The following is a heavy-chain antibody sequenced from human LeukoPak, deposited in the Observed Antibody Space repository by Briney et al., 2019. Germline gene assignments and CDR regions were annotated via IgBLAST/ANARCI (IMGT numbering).Heavy chain of an antibody. CDR1: GGSISSGSYY. D-gene: IGHD3-3*01. CDR3: ARGVFVGVWSGYYFVGGNWFDP. V-gene: IGHV4-61*02. CDR2: IYTSGST. J-gene: IGHJ5*02. Sequence: SETLSLTCTVSGGSISSGSYYWSWIRQPAGKGLEWIGRIYTSGSTNYNPSLKSRVTISVDTSKNQFSLKLSSVTAADTAVYYCARGVFVGVWSGYYFVGGNWFDPWGQGTLVTVSS.